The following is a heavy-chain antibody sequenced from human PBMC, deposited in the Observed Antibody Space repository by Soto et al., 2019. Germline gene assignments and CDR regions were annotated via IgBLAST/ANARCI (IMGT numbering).Heavy chain of an antibody. CDR3: ARGPSVGSTVTGWFDP. J-gene: IGHJ5*02. CDR2: IIPIFGTA. Sequence: SVKVSCKASGGTFSSYAISWVRQAPGQGLEWMGGIIPIFGTANYAQKFQGRVTITADESTSTAYMELRSLRSDDTAVYYCARGPSVGSTVTGWFDPWGQGTLVTVSS. CDR1: GGTFSSYA. V-gene: IGHV1-69*13. D-gene: IGHD6-13*01.